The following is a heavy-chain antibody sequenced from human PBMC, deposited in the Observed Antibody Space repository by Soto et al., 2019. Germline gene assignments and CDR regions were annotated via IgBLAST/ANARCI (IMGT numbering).Heavy chain of an antibody. CDR2: IIPVFGRP. CDR3: AREGSGYNL. D-gene: IGHD5-12*01. J-gene: IGHJ1*01. V-gene: IGHV1-69*13. Sequence: VASVKVSCKASGGSFSSFGISWVRQAPGQGLEWMGGIIPVFGRPNYAQRFRGRLTITADESTNTVYLDLIDLRSEDTAVYYCAREGSGYNLWGQGTQVTVSS. CDR1: GGSFSSFG.